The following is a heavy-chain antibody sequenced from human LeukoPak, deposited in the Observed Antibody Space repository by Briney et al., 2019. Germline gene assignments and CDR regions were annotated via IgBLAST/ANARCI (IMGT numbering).Heavy chain of an antibody. V-gene: IGHV4-59*08. Sequence: SETLSLTCTVSGGSISSYYRSWIRQPPGKGLEWIGYIYYSGSTNYNPSLKSRVTISVDTSKNQFSLKLSSVTAADTAVYYCARHQGGYCTDCWFDSWGQGTLVTVSS. CDR1: GGSISSYY. CDR2: IYYSGST. CDR3: ARHQGGYCTDCWFDS. J-gene: IGHJ5*01. D-gene: IGHD2-8*02.